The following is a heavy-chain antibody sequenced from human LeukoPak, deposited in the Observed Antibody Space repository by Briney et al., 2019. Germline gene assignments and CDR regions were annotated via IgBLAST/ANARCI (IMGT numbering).Heavy chain of an antibody. Sequence: GGSLRLSCAASGFTFSSYWMNWARQAPGKGLEWVALIWYDGSNKYYADSVKGRLTISRDNSKNTLYLQMNSLGAEDTAVYYCAREGPRGNSQFDYWGQGTLVTVSS. CDR3: AREGPRGNSQFDY. D-gene: IGHD2/OR15-2a*01. CDR2: IWYDGSNK. J-gene: IGHJ4*02. CDR1: GFTFSSYW. V-gene: IGHV3-33*08.